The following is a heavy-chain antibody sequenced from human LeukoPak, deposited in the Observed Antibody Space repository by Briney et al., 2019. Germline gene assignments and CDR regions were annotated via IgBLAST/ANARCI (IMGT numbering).Heavy chain of an antibody. Sequence: GGSLRLSCAASGFTFTLSSYGMHWVRQAPGKGLEWVAVISYEGSLKYYADSVKGRFTISRDTSKNMLYLQMNSLRAEDTAVYYCSRYNTSSWDYWGQGTLVTVSP. CDR2: ISYEGSLK. CDR1: GFTFTLSSYG. CDR3: SRYNTSSWDY. D-gene: IGHD6-6*01. V-gene: IGHV3-33*01. J-gene: IGHJ4*02.